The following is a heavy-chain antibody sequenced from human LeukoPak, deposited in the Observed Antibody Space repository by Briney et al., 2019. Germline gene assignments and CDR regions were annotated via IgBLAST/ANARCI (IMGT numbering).Heavy chain of an antibody. CDR1: GYSFATYW. J-gene: IGHJ4*02. CDR2: IYPGDSDT. CDR3: ARLYGDYGPIDS. Sequence: GESLKISCKASGYSFATYWIGWVRQMPGKGLEWMGIIYPGDSDTRYSPSFQGQVTISADNSISTAYLQWSSLKASDTAMYYCARLYGDYGPIDSWGQGTLVTVSS. D-gene: IGHD4-17*01. V-gene: IGHV5-51*01.